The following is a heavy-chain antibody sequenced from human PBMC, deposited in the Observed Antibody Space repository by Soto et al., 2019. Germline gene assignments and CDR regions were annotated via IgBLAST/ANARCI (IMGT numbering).Heavy chain of an antibody. D-gene: IGHD2-15*01. CDR2: IGGSGGST. V-gene: IGHV3-23*01. CDR3: ASPTHCSGGSCYRPFDY. Sequence: GGSLRLSCAASGFTFSSYAMSWVRQAPGKGLEWIAAIGGSGGSTYYADSVKGRFTISRDNSKNTLYLQMNSLRAEDSAVYYCASPTHCSGGSCYRPFDYWGQGA. J-gene: IGHJ4*02. CDR1: GFTFSSYA.